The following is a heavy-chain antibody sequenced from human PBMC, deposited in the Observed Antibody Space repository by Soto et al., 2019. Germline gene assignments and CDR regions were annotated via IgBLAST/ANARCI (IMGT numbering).Heavy chain of an antibody. CDR3: ARDPRTAIGHNWFDP. D-gene: IGHD2-21*02. J-gene: IGHJ5*02. CDR2: IYYSGST. Sequence: ASETLSLTCTVSGGSISSYYWSWIRQPPGKGLEWIGYIYYSGSTNYNPSLKSRVTISVDTSKNQFSLKLSSVTAADTAVYYCARDPRTAIGHNWFDPWGQGTLVTVS. V-gene: IGHV4-59*01. CDR1: GGSISSYY.